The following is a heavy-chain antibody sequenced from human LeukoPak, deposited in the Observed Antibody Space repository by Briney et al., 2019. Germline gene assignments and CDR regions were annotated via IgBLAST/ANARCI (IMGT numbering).Heavy chain of an antibody. V-gene: IGHV4-34*01. Sequence: SETLSLTCAVYGGSFSGYYWSWIRQPPEKGLEWIGEINHSGSTNYNPSLKSRVTISVDTSKNQFSLKLSSVTAADTAVYYCARGRRDYDILTGYFGYYYMDVWGKGTTVTVSS. J-gene: IGHJ6*03. CDR2: INHSGST. CDR1: GGSFSGYY. D-gene: IGHD3-9*01. CDR3: ARGRRDYDILTGYFGYYYMDV.